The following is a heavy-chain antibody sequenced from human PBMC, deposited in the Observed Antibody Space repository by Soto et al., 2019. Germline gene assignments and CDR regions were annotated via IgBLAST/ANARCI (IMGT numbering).Heavy chain of an antibody. J-gene: IGHJ6*02. CDR2: INPNSGGT. CDR3: ASSVVVGEEDEYYYYGMDV. CDR1: GYTFTGYY. V-gene: IGHV1-2*04. D-gene: IGHD1-26*01. Sequence: ASVKVSCKASGYTFTGYYMHWVRQAPGQGLEWMGWINPNSGGTNYAQKFQGWVTMTRDTSISTAYMELSRLRSDDTAVYYCASSVVVGEEDEYYYYGMDVWGQGTTVTVSS.